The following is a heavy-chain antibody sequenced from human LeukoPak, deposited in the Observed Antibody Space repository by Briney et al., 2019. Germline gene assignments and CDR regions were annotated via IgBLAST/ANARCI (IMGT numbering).Heavy chain of an antibody. D-gene: IGHD5-18*01. CDR2: IYYSGST. Sequence: SETLSLTCTVSGGSISSYYWSWIRQPPGKGLEWIGYIYYSGSTNYNPSLKSRVTISVDTSKNQFSLKLSSVTAADTAVYYCAAGMDTAMVNWFDPWGQGTLVTVSS. V-gene: IGHV4-59*01. J-gene: IGHJ5*02. CDR3: AAGMDTAMVNWFDP. CDR1: GGSISSYY.